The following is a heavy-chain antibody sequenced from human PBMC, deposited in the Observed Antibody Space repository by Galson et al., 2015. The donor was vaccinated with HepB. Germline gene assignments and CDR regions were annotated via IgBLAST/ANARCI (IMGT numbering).Heavy chain of an antibody. CDR2: ISAYNGNT. V-gene: IGHV1-18*04. CDR1: GYTFTSYG. Sequence: SVKVSCKASGYTFTSYGISWVRQAPGQGLEWMGWISAYNGNTNYAQKLQGRVTMTTDTSTSTAYMELRSLRSDDTAVYYCARGRRELSWDTPLNWFDPWGQGTLVTVSS. J-gene: IGHJ5*02. CDR3: ARGRRELSWDTPLNWFDP. D-gene: IGHD5-24*01.